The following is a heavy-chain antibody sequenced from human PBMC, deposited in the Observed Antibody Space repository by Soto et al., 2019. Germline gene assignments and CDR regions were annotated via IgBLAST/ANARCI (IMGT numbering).Heavy chain of an antibody. CDR3: ALRWFGELLPNWFDP. CDR2: INAGNGNT. CDR1: GYTFTSYA. Sequence: QVQLVQSGAEVKKPGASVKVSCKASGYTFTSYAMHWVRQAPGQRLEWMGWINAGNGNTKYSQKFQGRVTITRDTSASKAYRELRSLKSEDTAVYYCALRWFGELLPNWFDPWGQGTLLTVS. J-gene: IGHJ5*02. V-gene: IGHV1-3*01. D-gene: IGHD3-10*01.